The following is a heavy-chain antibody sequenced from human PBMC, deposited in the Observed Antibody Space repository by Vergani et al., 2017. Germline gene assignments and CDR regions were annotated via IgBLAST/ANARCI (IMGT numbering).Heavy chain of an antibody. CDR1: GFTSSSHA. V-gene: IGHV3-23*01. J-gene: IGHJ4*02. D-gene: IGHD5-24*01. CDR2: IKNTGDST. Sequence: EVQLLQSEGAVVQPGGSLRLSCVASGFTSSSHAMGWVRQGHGQGLDWVSSIKNTGDSTHYADSVKGRFTISRDNSKNTLYLQMNRLRVEDTAVYYCGRGSDNYNWGQGTLVTVSS. CDR3: GRGSDNYN.